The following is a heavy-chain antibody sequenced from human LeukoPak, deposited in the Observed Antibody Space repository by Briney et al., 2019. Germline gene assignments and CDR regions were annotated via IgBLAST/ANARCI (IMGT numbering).Heavy chain of an antibody. Sequence: PSETLSFTCTVSGGSISSSSYYWGWIRQPPGKGLEWIGSIYYSGSTYYNPSLKSRVTISVDTSKNQFSLKLSSVTAADTAVYYCARQTKGSIAARVANGADVWGKGTTVTVSS. D-gene: IGHD6-6*01. CDR3: ARQTKGSIAARVANGADV. J-gene: IGHJ6*04. CDR1: GGSISSSSYY. V-gene: IGHV4-39*01. CDR2: IYYSGST.